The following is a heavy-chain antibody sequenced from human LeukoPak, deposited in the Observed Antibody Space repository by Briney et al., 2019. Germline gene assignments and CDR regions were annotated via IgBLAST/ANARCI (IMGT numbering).Heavy chain of an antibody. CDR1: RYTFTSYD. V-gene: IGHV1-8*01. J-gene: IGHJ4*02. CDR2: MNPNSGNT. Sequence: ASVKVSCKASRYTFTSYDISWVRQATGQGLEWLGWMNPNSGNTGYAQKFQGRVTMTRNTSISTAYMELNSLRSEDTAMYYCARAELRWLQKDLGDYWGQGTPVTVSS. D-gene: IGHD5-24*01. CDR3: ARAELRWLQKDLGDY.